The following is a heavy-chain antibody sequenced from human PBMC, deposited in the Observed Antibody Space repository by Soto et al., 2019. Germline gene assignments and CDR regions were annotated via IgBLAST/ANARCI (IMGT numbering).Heavy chain of an antibody. Sequence: PGESLKISCKGSGYIFTNYAMHWVRQAPGQGLEWMGWMNVGNGDTQYSQKFQGRVTITRDTSASTAYMELSSLRSEDTALYYCARSAYYYGSGSPTKNYLLDYWGQGTLVTVSS. CDR1: GYIFTNYA. CDR2: MNVGNGDT. V-gene: IGHV1-3*01. D-gene: IGHD3-10*01. CDR3: ARSAYYYGSGSPTKNYLLDY. J-gene: IGHJ4*02.